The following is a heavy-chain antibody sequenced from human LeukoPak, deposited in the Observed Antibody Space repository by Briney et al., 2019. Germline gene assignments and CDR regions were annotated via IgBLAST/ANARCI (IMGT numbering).Heavy chain of an antibody. V-gene: IGHV5-51*01. Sequence: GESLKISCKASGYRFTTDYIGWVRRMPGKGLEWMGIIYPDGSETNYSPSFQGQVSMSVGKSITTAYLQWSSLKASDTAIYYCARQAYGSHFDAFDIWGQGTMVTVSS. CDR1: GYRFTTDY. D-gene: IGHD3-22*01. CDR2: IYPDGSET. CDR3: ARQAYGSHFDAFDI. J-gene: IGHJ3*02.